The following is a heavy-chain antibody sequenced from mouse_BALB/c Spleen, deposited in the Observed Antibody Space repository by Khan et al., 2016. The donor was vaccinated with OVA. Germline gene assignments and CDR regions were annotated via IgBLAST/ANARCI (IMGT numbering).Heavy chain of an antibody. Sequence: QVQLKESGPGLVQPSQSLSITCTVSGFSLTNYGVHWVRQSPGKGLEWLGVIWQGGSTDYNATFMSRLSITKDNSTSQVFFNMNSLQADDTAIYYCAKKVRGDYGAMDYWGQGTSVTVSS. CDR1: GFSLTNYG. V-gene: IGHV2-5*01. CDR3: AKKVRGDYGAMDY. J-gene: IGHJ4*01. D-gene: IGHD1-1*02. CDR2: IWQGGST.